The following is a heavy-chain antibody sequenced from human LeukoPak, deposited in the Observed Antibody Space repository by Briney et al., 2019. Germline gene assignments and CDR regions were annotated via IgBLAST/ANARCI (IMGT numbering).Heavy chain of an antibody. J-gene: IGHJ4*02. CDR2: ISYDGSNK. CDR1: GFTFSSYG. CDR3: AKDRGNVVVVAATLDY. V-gene: IGHV3-30*18. D-gene: IGHD2-15*01. Sequence: GGSLRLSCAASGFTFSSYGMHWVRQAPGRGLERVAVISYDGSNKYYADSVKGRFTISRDNSKNTLYLQMNSLRAEDTAVYYCAKDRGNVVVVAATLDYWGQGTLVTVSS.